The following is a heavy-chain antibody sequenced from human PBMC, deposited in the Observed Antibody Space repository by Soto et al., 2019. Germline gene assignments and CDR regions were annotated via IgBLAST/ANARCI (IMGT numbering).Heavy chain of an antibody. Sequence: PSETLSLTCAVYGGSFSGYYWSWIRQPPGKGLEWIGEINHSGSTNYNPSLKSRVTISVDTSKNQFSLKLSSVTAADTAVYYCARGRMKEIFRPSGFTYYYYYMDVWGKGTTVTVSS. J-gene: IGHJ6*03. D-gene: IGHD3-3*01. CDR2: INHSGST. CDR3: ARGRMKEIFRPSGFTYYYYYMDV. V-gene: IGHV4-34*01. CDR1: GGSFSGYY.